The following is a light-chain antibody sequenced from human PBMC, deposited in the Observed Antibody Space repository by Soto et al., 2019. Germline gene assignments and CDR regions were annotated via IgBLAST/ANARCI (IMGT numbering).Light chain of an antibody. Sequence: IVMTQSPATLSVSPGEGVTLSCRASENVGTNLAWYKQKPGQAPRLLMYGSSTRATGIPATFSGSGSGTEFTLTISSLQSEESAVYYCQQYNNWGLSFGGGTKVEIK. J-gene: IGKJ4*01. V-gene: IGKV3D-15*01. CDR2: GSS. CDR3: QQYNNWGLS. CDR1: ENVGTN.